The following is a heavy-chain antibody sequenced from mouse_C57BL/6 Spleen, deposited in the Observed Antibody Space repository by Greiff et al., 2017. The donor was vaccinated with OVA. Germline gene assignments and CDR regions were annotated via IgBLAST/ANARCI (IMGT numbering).Heavy chain of an antibody. J-gene: IGHJ2*01. D-gene: IGHD2-4*01. CDR3: ARGGYWDYDFDY. Sequence: QVQLQQSGAELVRPGTSVKVSCKASGYAFTNYLIEWVKQRPGQGLEWIGVINPGSGGTNYNEKFKDKATLTVDKSSSTAYMQLSSLTSEDSAVYYCARGGYWDYDFDYWGQGTTLTVSS. CDR2: INPGSGGT. CDR1: GYAFTNYL. V-gene: IGHV1-54*01.